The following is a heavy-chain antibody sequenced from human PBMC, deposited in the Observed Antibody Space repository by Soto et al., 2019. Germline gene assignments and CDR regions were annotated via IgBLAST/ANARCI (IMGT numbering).Heavy chain of an antibody. J-gene: IGHJ6*02. D-gene: IGHD3-16*01. Sequence: QVQLVQSGAEVKRPGSSVKVSCKASGGTFSSNSINWVRQAPGQGLEWMGSIIPLFGTTDYAQNFQGRVTISADKFTNTAYMELSSLRSEDTAVYFWARAVLSSSRPSYYEYGMDVWGQGTTVTVSS. CDR3: ARAVLSSSRPSYYEYGMDV. CDR2: IIPLFGTT. CDR1: GGTFSSNS. V-gene: IGHV1-69*06.